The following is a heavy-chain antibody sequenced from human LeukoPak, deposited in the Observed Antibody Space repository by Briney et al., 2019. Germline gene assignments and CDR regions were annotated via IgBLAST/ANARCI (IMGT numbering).Heavy chain of an antibody. CDR3: ARYYYDSSGYYYYYYGMDV. J-gene: IGHJ6*02. V-gene: IGHV3-23*01. CDR2: ISGSGGST. D-gene: IGHD3-22*01. Sequence: GGSLRLSCAASGFTFSSYAMSWVRQAPGKGLEWVSAISGSGGSTYYADSVKGRFTISRDNSKNTVYLQMNSLRAEDTAVYYCARYYYDSSGYYYYYYGMDVWGQGTTVTVSS. CDR1: GFTFSSYA.